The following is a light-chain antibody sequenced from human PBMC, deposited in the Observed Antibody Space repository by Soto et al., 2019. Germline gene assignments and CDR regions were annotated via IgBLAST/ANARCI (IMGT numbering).Light chain of an antibody. CDR1: QSSSSW. CDR3: QQYNSYSQT. CDR2: KAS. V-gene: IGKV1-5*03. J-gene: IGKJ1*01. Sequence: DIQVTHSPSTLASSLVDRVTITCRASQSSSSWLALYQQKPGKAPKLLIYKASSLESGVPSRFSGSGSGTEFTLTISSLQPDDFATYYCQQYNSYSQTFGQGTKVDIK.